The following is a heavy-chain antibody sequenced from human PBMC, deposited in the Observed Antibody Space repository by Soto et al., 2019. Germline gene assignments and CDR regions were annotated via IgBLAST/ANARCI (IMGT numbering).Heavy chain of an antibody. CDR2: INAGNGNT. CDR1: GYKFINYG. D-gene: IGHD2-21*01. CDR3: ARGGEPIDY. J-gene: IGHJ4*02. Sequence: ASVKVSCKTSGYKFINYGIGWVRQAPGQRLEWMGWINAGNGNTKYSQKFQGRVTITRDTSASTAYMELSSLRSEDTAVYYCARGGEPIDYWGQGTLVTVSS. V-gene: IGHV1-3*01.